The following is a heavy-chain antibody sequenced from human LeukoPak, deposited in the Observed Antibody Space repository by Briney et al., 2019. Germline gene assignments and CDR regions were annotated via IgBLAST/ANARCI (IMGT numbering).Heavy chain of an antibody. CDR1: GFTLISYG. V-gene: IGHV3-33*01. D-gene: IGHD3-10*01. Sequence: GGSLRLSCAASGFTLISYGMHWVRQAPGKGLEWVAVIWHEGSDKNYADSVKGRFTISRDNSKNTLYLQMNSLRAEDTAVYYCARGKDLVRGVIDYWGQGTLVTVSS. CDR2: IWHEGSDK. J-gene: IGHJ4*02. CDR3: ARGKDLVRGVIDY.